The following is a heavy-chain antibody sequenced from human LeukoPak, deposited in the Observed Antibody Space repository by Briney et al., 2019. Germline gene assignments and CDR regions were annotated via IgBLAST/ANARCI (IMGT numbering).Heavy chain of an antibody. J-gene: IGHJ4*02. CDR2: IKQDGSEK. V-gene: IGHV3-7*03. Sequence: PGGSLRLSCAASGFTFSSYWMSWVRQAPGKGLEWVANIKQDGSEKYYVDSVKGRFTISRDNAKNSLYLQMNSLRAEDTAVYYCARDRSGLERRYYFDYWGQGTLVTVSS. D-gene: IGHD1-1*01. CDR3: ARDRSGLERRYYFDY. CDR1: GFTFSSYW.